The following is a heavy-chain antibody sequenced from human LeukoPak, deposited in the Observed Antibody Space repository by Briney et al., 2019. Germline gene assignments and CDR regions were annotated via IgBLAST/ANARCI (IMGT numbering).Heavy chain of an antibody. Sequence: GASVKVSCKASGYTFTSYYMHWVRQAPGQGLEWVGIINPSGGSTSYAQKFQGRVTMTRDTSTSTVYMELSSLRSEDTAVYYCARDSLGYCSSTSCYRGYFDYWGQGTLVTVSS. V-gene: IGHV1-46*01. D-gene: IGHD2-2*02. CDR1: GYTFTSYY. CDR2: INPSGGST. J-gene: IGHJ4*02. CDR3: ARDSLGYCSSTSCYRGYFDY.